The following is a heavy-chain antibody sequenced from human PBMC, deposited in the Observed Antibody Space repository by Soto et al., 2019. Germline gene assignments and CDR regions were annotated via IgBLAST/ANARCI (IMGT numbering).Heavy chain of an antibody. CDR3: ARSITMVRGVIGFRPNSYYMDV. Sequence: GGSLRLSCAASGFTFSSYWMSWVRQAPGKGLEWVANIKQDGSEKYYVDSVKGRFTISRDNAKNSLYLQMNSLRAEDTAVYYCARSITMVRGVIGFRPNSYYMDVWGKGTTVTVSS. J-gene: IGHJ6*03. V-gene: IGHV3-7*01. CDR1: GFTFSSYW. D-gene: IGHD3-10*01. CDR2: IKQDGSEK.